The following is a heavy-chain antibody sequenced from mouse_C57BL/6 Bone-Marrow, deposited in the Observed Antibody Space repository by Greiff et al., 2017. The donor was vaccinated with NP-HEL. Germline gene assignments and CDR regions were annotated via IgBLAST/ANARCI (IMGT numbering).Heavy chain of an antibody. CDR1: GYAFSSSW. J-gene: IGHJ4*01. Sequence: QVQLQQSGPELVKPGASVKISCKASGYAFSSSWMNWVKQRPGKGLEWIGRIYPGDGDTNYNGKFKGKATLTADKSSSTAYMQLSSLTSEDSAVYFCARCDYEIYAMDYWGQGTSVTVSS. V-gene: IGHV1-82*01. CDR2: IYPGDGDT. CDR3: ARCDYEIYAMDY. D-gene: IGHD2-4*01.